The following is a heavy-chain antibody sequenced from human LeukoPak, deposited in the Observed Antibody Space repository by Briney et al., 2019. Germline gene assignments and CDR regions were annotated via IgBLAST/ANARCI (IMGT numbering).Heavy chain of an antibody. CDR2: INSDGSST. D-gene: IGHD3-16*01. J-gene: IGHJ4*02. CDR3: AREGPYYFDY. CDR1: GFTFSSYW. V-gene: IGHV3-74*01. Sequence: GGSLRLSCAASGFTFSSYWMHWVRQAPGKGLAWVSRINSDGSSTTYADSVKGRFTISRDNAKNTLYLQMTSLRAEDTAVYYCAREGPYYFDYWGQGTLVTVSS.